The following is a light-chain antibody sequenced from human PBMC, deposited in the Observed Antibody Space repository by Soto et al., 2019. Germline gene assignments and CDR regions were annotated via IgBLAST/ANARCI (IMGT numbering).Light chain of an antibody. V-gene: IGKV3-11*01. CDR2: DAS. CDR3: QQRSNWPT. CDR1: QSVSSY. J-gene: IGKJ2*01. Sequence: EIVLTQSPATLSLSPGERATLSCRAGQSVSSYLAWYQQKPGQAPRLLIYDASNRAPGIPARFSGSGSGTDFTLTISSLEPEDFAVYYCQQRSNWPTFGQGTKLEIK.